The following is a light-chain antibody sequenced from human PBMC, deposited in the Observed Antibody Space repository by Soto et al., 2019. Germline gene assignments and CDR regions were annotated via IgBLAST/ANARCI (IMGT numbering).Light chain of an antibody. CDR2: DAS. J-gene: IGKJ1*01. CDR3: QQYNSYPWT. CDR1: QTIGNW. Sequence: DIQMTQSPSPLSASVGDRVTITCRASQTIGNWLAWYQQKPGKAPKLLIYDASSLKSGVPSRFSGSGSGTEFTLTISSLQHDDFATYYCQQYNSYPWTFGQGTKVEIK. V-gene: IGKV1-5*01.